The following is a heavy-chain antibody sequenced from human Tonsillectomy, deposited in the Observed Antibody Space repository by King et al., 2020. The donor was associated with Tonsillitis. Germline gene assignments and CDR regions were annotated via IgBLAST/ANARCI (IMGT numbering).Heavy chain of an antibody. Sequence: VQLVESGGGLVQPGGSLKLSCAASGFTFSGSAMRWVRQASGKGLEWVGRIRSKANSYATAYAASVKGRFTISRDDSKNTAYLQMNSLKTEDTAVYYCTRQRIQGVVGTNWGQGTLVTVSS. CDR2: IRSKANSYAT. CDR3: TRQRIQGVVGTN. V-gene: IGHV3-73*02. CDR1: GFTFSGSA. D-gene: IGHD2-2*01. J-gene: IGHJ4*02.